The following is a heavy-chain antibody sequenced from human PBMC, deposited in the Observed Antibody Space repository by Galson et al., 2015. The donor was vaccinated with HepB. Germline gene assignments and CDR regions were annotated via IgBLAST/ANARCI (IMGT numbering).Heavy chain of an antibody. J-gene: IGHJ4*02. CDR1: GYTFTSYA. D-gene: IGHD5-18*01. V-gene: IGHV1-3*01. Sequence: SVKVSCKASGYTFTSYAMHWVRQAPGQRLEWMGWINAGNGNTKYSQKFQGRVTITRDTSASTAYMELSSLRSEDTAVYYCASGASPLLPPATTIQLWFLLDYWGQGTLVTVSS. CDR3: ASGASPLLPPATTIQLWFLLDY. CDR2: INAGNGNT.